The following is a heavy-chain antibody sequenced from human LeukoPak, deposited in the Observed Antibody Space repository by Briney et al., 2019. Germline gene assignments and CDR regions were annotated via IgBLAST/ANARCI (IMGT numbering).Heavy chain of an antibody. V-gene: IGHV4-61*02. D-gene: IGHD3-10*01. CDR2: IYTSGST. J-gene: IGHJ4*02. CDR1: GGSLSSGSYY. CDR3: AGNYYGSGSYYSEDRY. Sequence: SETLSLTCTVSGGSLSSGSYYWSWIRQPAGKGLEWIGRIYTSGSTNYNPSLKSRVTISVDTSKNQFSLKLRSVTAPDTAVYYCAGNYYGSGSYYSEDRYWGQGTLVTVSS.